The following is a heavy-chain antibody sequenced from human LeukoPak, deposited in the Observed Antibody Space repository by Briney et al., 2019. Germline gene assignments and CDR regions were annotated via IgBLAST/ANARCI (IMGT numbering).Heavy chain of an antibody. Sequence: GESLKISCKGSGYDFATYWIGWVRQMPGKGLEWVGIIYPADSDTRYSPSFQGHVTISADYSISTAYLQWSSLKASDTAIYYCARTLQSYGHNYFDPWGRGTLVTVSS. J-gene: IGHJ5*02. D-gene: IGHD3-16*01. CDR1: GYDFATYW. CDR3: ARTLQSYGHNYFDP. V-gene: IGHV5-51*01. CDR2: IYPADSDT.